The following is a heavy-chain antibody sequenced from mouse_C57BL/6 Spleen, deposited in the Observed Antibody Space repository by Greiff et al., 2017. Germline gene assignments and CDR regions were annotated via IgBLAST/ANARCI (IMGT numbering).Heavy chain of an antibody. Sequence: EVQLQQSGTVLARPGASVKMSCKTSGYTFTSYWMHWVKQRPGQGLEWIGAIYPGNSDTSYNQKFKGKAKLTAVTSASTAYMELSSLANEDSAVYYCTRYYYDTTGSYYAMDYWGQGTSVTVSS. CDR2: IYPGNSDT. CDR3: TRYYYDTTGSYYAMDY. J-gene: IGHJ4*01. D-gene: IGHD2-4*01. V-gene: IGHV1-5*01. CDR1: GYTFTSYW.